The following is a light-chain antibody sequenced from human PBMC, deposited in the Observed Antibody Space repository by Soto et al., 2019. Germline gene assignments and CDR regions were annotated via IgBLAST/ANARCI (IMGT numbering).Light chain of an antibody. CDR2: DAS. CDR1: QSISSW. Sequence: GDRVTITCRASQSISSWLAWYQQKPEKAPKLLIYDASSLESGVPSRFSGSGSGTEFTLTISSLQPDDFATYYCQQYNSYSVTFGQGTKVDIK. CDR3: QQYNSYSVT. V-gene: IGKV1-5*01. J-gene: IGKJ1*01.